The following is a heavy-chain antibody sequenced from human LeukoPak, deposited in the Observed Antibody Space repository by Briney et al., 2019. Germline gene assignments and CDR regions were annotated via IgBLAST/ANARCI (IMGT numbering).Heavy chain of an antibody. J-gene: IGHJ4*02. CDR2: IYYSGST. CDR3: ARVGYGGNLFDY. Sequence: PSETLSLTCTVSGGSISSSSYYWGWIRQPPGKGLEWIGSIYYSGSTYYNPSLKSRVTISVDTSKNQFSLKLNSVTAADTAVYFCARVGYGGNLFDYWGQGTLVTVSS. D-gene: IGHD4-23*01. CDR1: GGSISSSSYY. V-gene: IGHV4-39*01.